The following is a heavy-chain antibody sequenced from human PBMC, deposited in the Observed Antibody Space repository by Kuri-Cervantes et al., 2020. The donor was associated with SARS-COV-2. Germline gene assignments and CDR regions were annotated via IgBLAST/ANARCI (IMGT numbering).Heavy chain of an antibody. CDR2: IYYSGST. V-gene: IGHV4-39*07. D-gene: IGHD6-13*01. CDR1: GGSISSSSYY. J-gene: IGHJ4*02. CDR3: AREWAYIAAAALETDY. Sequence: SETLSLTCTVSGGSISSSSYYWGWIRQPPGKGLEWIESIYYSGSTYYNPSLKSRVTISVDTSKNQFSLKLSSVTAADTAVYYCAREWAYIAAAALETDYWGQGTLVTVSS.